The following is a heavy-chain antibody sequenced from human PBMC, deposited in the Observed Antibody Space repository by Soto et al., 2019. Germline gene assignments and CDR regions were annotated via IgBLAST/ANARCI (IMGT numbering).Heavy chain of an antibody. J-gene: IGHJ2*01. CDR1: GFTFSSYG. Sequence: QVQLVESGGGVVQPGRSLRLSCAASGFTFSSYGMHWVRQAPGKGLEWVAVISYDGSNKYYADSVKGRFTISRDNSKNTLYLQMNSLRAEDTAVDYCAKDRCLVVDGDGDCDRGWYFDLGGRGTLVTVSS. CDR2: ISYDGSNK. D-gene: IGHD2-21*02. V-gene: IGHV3-30*18. CDR3: AKDRCLVVDGDGDCDRGWYFDL.